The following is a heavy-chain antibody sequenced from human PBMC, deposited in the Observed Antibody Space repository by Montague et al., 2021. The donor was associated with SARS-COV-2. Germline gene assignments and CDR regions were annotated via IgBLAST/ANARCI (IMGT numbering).Heavy chain of an antibody. CDR2: RYQNGVT. CDR1: GFSISSGYY. J-gene: IGHJ4*02. D-gene: IGHD3-3*01. Sequence: SETLSLTCSVSGFSISSGYYWGWIRQTPGKGLEWIGSRYQNGVTYYSPSLERPVTILLDTSKNQFSLSLTSVTAADTAVYYCARSGVGIFDFSYFDSWGQGSLVNVSS. CDR3: ARSGVGIFDFSYFDS. V-gene: IGHV4-38-2*02.